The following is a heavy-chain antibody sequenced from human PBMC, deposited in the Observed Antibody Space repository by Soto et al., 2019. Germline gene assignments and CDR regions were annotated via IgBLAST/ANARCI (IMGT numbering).Heavy chain of an antibody. Sequence: SETLSLTCAVSGGSISSGGYSWSWIRQPPGKGLEWIGEVSHRGTTNYNPSLKSRVTISVDTSKNQFFLNLNSVTAADTGMYYCARNGGDTWYYFDSWGQGTVVTVSS. J-gene: IGHJ4*02. CDR2: VSHRGTT. D-gene: IGHD2-8*02. CDR3: ARNGGDTWYYFDS. CDR1: GGSISSGGYS. V-gene: IGHV4-30-2*01.